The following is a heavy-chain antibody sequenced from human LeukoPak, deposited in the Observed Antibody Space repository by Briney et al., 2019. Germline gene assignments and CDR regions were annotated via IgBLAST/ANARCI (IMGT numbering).Heavy chain of an antibody. D-gene: IGHD2-15*01. Sequence: GSLRLSCAASGFTFSSYEMNWVRQAPGKGLEWVSAISGSGGSTYYADSVKGRFTISRDNSKNTLYLQMNSLRAEDTAVYYCAKVYSHLTPIDYWGQGTLVTVSS. V-gene: IGHV3-23*01. CDR3: AKVYSHLTPIDY. CDR2: ISGSGGST. CDR1: GFTFSSYE. J-gene: IGHJ4*02.